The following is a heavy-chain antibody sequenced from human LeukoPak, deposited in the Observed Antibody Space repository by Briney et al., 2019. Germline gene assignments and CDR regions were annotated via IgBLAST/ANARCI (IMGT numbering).Heavy chain of an antibody. CDR1: GYTLTELS. D-gene: IGHD3-10*01. J-gene: IGHJ4*02. CDR2: FDPEDGET. V-gene: IGHV1-24*01. Sequence: ASVKVSCKVSGYTLTELSMHWVRQAPGKGLEWMGGFDPEDGETIYAQKFQGRVTMTEDTSTDTAYMELRSLRSEDTAVYYCATDRTYYYGSGSYMDYWGQGTLVTVSS. CDR3: ATDRTYYYGSGSYMDY.